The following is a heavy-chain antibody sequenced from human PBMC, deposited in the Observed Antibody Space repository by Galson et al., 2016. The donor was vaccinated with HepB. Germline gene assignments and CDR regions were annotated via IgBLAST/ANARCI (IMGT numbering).Heavy chain of an antibody. CDR3: ARQEGSMEQGEYYYNYVMDV. D-gene: IGHD1/OR15-1a*01. CDR1: DGSISSSSYY. V-gene: IGHV4-39*01. J-gene: IGHJ6*02. CDR2: IYYTGRT. Sequence: SETLSLTCTVSDGSISSSSYYWGWIRQPPGKGLEWIGNIYYTGRTYYNPSLWSRVTISADTSKNQISLKLNSVTAADTAVYYCARQEGSMEQGEYYYNYVMDVWGQGTTVTVSS.